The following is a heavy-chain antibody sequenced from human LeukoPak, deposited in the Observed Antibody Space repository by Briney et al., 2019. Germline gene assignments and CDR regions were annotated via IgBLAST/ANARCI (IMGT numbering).Heavy chain of an antibody. J-gene: IGHJ5*02. CDR1: GLTFSSYE. V-gene: IGHV3-48*03. CDR3: ARDGSGYDS. CDR2: ISSSGSTI. D-gene: IGHD5-12*01. Sequence: GGSLRLSCAASGLTFSSYEMNRVRQAPGKGLEWVSYISSSGSTIYYADSVKGRFTISRDNAKNSLYLQMNSLRAEDTAVYYCARDGSGYDSWGQGTLVTVSS.